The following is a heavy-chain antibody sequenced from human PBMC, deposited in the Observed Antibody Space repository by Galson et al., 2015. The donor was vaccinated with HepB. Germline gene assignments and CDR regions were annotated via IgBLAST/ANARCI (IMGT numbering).Heavy chain of an antibody. D-gene: IGHD1-26*01. CDR2: INPSGGST. CDR3: ARGNSAGVGATFLVVY. J-gene: IGHJ4*02. Sequence: SVKVSCKASGSTFTSYYMHWVRQAPGQGLEWMGIINPSGGSTSYAQKFQGRVTMTRDTSTSTVYMELSSLRSEDTAVYYCARGNSAGVGATFLVVYWGQGTLVTVSS. V-gene: IGHV1-46*01. CDR1: GSTFTSYY.